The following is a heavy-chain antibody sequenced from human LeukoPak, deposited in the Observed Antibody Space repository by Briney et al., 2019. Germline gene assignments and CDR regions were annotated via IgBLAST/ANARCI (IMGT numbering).Heavy chain of an antibody. CDR1: GGSFSGYY. J-gene: IGHJ4*02. D-gene: IGHD1-7*01. CDR2: INHSGST. V-gene: IGHV4-34*01. Sequence: SEALSLTCAVYGGSFSGYYWSWIRQPPGKGLEWIGEINHSGSTNYNPSLKSRVTISVDTSKNQFSLKLSSVTAADTAVYYCARELAGYSDYWGQGTLVTVSS. CDR3: ARELAGYSDY.